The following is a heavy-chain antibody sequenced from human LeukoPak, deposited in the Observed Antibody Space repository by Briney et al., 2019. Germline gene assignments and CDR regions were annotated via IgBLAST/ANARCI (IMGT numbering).Heavy chain of an antibody. CDR2: ISDIGSI. J-gene: IGHJ4*02. D-gene: IGHD2/OR15-2a*01. V-gene: IGHV4-59*08. Sequence: PSETLSLTCTVSGGSISSYYWSWIRQPPGKGLEWIAYISDIGSINYNPSLKSRVTISLDTSKNQFSLKLSSVTATDTAVYYCAGHHPRNTVDFWGQGTLVTVSS. CDR1: GGSISSYY. CDR3: AGHHPRNTVDF.